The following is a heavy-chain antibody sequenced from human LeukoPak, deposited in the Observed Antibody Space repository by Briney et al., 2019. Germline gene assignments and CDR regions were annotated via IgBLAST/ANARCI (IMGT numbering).Heavy chain of an antibody. D-gene: IGHD5-12*01. Sequence: TSETLSLTCAVYGGSFSGYYWSWIRQPPGKGLEWIGSIYYSGSTYYNPSLKSRVTISVDTSKNQFSLKLSSLTAADTAVYYCARVGNSGYDDRGSFDYWGQGTLVTVSS. CDR2: IYYSGST. J-gene: IGHJ4*02. CDR3: ARVGNSGYDDRGSFDY. V-gene: IGHV4-34*01. CDR1: GGSFSGYY.